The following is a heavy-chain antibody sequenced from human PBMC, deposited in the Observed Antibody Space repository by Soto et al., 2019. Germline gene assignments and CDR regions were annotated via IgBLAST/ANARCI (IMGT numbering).Heavy chain of an antibody. V-gene: IGHV4-59*01. J-gene: IGHJ4*02. CDR2: IYYSGST. Sequence: SETLSLTCTVSGGSISSYYWSWIRQPPGKGLEWIGYIYYSGSTNYNPSLKSRVNISVDTSKNQFSLKLSSVTAADTAVYYCARASREDVMIHFDYWGQGTLVTVSS. CDR1: GGSISSYY. CDR3: ARASREDVMIHFDY. D-gene: IGHD3-3*01.